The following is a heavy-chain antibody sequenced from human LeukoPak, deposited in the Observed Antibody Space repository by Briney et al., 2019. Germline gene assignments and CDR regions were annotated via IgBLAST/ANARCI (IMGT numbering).Heavy chain of an antibody. CDR3: ARVAVRVVAADYHGMDV. V-gene: IGHV1-18*04. D-gene: IGHD2-15*01. Sequence: SVKVSCKASGYTFTSYGISWVRQAPGQGLEWMGWISAYNGNTNYAQKLQGRVTMTTDTSTSTAYMELRSLRSDDTAVYYCARVAVRVVAADYHGMDVWGKGTTVTVSS. CDR1: GYTFTSYG. J-gene: IGHJ6*04. CDR2: ISAYNGNT.